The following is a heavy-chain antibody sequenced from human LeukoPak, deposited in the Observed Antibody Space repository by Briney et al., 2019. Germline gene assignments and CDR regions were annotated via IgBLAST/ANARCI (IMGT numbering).Heavy chain of an antibody. CDR3: ARAERITMISGRWFDP. V-gene: IGHV4-31*03. CDR2: IYYSGST. CDR1: GGSISSGGYY. Sequence: SETLSLTCTVSGGSISSGGYYWSWIRQHPGKGLEWIGYIYYSGSTYYNPSLKSRVTISVDTSKNQLSLKLSSVTAADTAVYYCARAERITMISGRWFDPWGQGTLATVSS. D-gene: IGHD3-22*01. J-gene: IGHJ5*02.